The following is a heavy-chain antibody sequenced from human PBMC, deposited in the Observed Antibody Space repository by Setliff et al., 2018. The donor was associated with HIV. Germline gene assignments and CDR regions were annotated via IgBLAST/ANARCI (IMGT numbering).Heavy chain of an antibody. CDR2: IIPILGIT. J-gene: IGHJ4*02. Sequence: SVKVSCKASGGTFSSYAISWVRQAPGQGLEWMGGIIPILGITNYAQNFQGRLAITADKSTTVSYMELSSLRSEDTAVYYCTYTYGQRDYWGQGTLVTVSS. CDR1: GGTFSSYA. CDR3: TYTYGQRDY. V-gene: IGHV1-69*10. D-gene: IGHD3-10*01.